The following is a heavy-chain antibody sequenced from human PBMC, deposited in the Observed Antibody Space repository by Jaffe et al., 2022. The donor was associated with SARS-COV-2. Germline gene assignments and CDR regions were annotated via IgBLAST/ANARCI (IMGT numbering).Heavy chain of an antibody. CDR1: GFTFGSYA. J-gene: IGHJ6*02. Sequence: EVQLLESGGGLVQPGGSLRLSCAASGFTFGSYAMSWVRQAPGKGPEWVSAITGSGGRTYYADSVKGRFTISRDKNTLYLQMNSLRAEDTAVYYCAKVEDDNGDQVGNGLDVWGQGTTVTVSS. V-gene: IGHV3-23*01. D-gene: IGHD2-8*01. CDR2: ITGSGGRT. CDR3: AKVEDDNGDQVGNGLDV.